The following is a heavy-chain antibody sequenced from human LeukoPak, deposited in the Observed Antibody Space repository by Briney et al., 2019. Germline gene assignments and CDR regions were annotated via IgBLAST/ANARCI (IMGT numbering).Heavy chain of an antibody. Sequence: GGSLKISCRGPPYSFTSYWIAWGRQMPGEGLEGVGGIYPGDSDTRYSPSFQGQVTISADKSTSFAYLQWSSLKASDTGIYYCARQVGSAFARTKYFDLWGRGTLVTVSS. CDR3: ARQVGSAFARTKYFDL. CDR1: PYSFTSYW. V-gene: IGHV5-51*01. CDR2: IYPGDSDT. D-gene: IGHD1-1*01. J-gene: IGHJ2*01.